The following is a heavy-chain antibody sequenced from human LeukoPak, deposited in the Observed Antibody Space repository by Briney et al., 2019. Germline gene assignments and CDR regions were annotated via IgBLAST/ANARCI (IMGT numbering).Heavy chain of an antibody. Sequence: SETLSLTCAVYGGSFSGYYWSWIRQPPGKGLEWIGEINHSGSTNYNPSLKSRVTILVDTSKNQFSLKLSSVTAADTAVYYCARGSKRYCSGGSCYLIYWGQGTLVTVSS. CDR2: INHSGST. CDR3: ARGSKRYCSGGSCYLIY. V-gene: IGHV4-34*01. D-gene: IGHD2-15*01. J-gene: IGHJ4*02. CDR1: GGSFSGYY.